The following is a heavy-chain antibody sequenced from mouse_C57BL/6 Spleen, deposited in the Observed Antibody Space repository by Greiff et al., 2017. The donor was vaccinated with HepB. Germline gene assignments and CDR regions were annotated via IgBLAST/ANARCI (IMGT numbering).Heavy chain of an antibody. CDR3: ARSYYDYYAMDY. V-gene: IGHV1-69*01. CDR1: GYTFTSYW. Sequence: QVQLKQPGAELVMPGASVKLSCKASGYTFTSYWMHWVKQRPGQGLEWIGEIDPSDSYTNYNQKFKGKSTLTVDKSSSTAYMQLSSLTSEDSAVYYCARSYYDYYAMDYWGQGTSVTVSS. D-gene: IGHD1-1*01. CDR2: IDPSDSYT. J-gene: IGHJ4*01.